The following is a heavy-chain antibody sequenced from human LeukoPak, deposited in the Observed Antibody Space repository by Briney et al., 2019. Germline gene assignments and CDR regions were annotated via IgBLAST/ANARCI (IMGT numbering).Heavy chain of an antibody. CDR3: ARSQAYYYDSSGYWY. CDR1: GYTFTSYG. Sequence: GASVTVSCKASGYTFTSYGISWVRQAPGQGLEWMGWISAYNGNTNYAQKLQGRVTMTTDTSTSTAYMELRSLRSDDTAVYYCARSQAYYYDSSGYWYWGQGTLVTVSS. J-gene: IGHJ4*02. D-gene: IGHD3-22*01. CDR2: ISAYNGNT. V-gene: IGHV1-18*01.